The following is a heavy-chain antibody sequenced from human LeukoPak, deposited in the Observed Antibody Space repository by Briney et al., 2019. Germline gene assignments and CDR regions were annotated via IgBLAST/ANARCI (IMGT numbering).Heavy chain of an antibody. Sequence: ASVKVSCKASGYTFTVYYINWGRQAPGQGLEWMGWVNPNSGDTNYTQKFQGRVTMTRDTSITTAYMELSRLRSDDTAVYYCARAYSESYPYFDYWGQGTLVTVSS. J-gene: IGHJ4*02. CDR2: VNPNSGDT. CDR3: ARAYSESYPYFDY. V-gene: IGHV1-2*02. D-gene: IGHD1-26*01. CDR1: GYTFTVYY.